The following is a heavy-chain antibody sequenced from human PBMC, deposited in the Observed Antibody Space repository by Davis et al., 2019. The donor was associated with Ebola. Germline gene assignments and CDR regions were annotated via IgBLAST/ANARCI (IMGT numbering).Heavy chain of an antibody. D-gene: IGHD1-14*01. J-gene: IGHJ2*01. Sequence: GESLKISCAASGFTFSSYGMHWVRQAPGKGLEWVAVISYDGSNKYYADSVKGRFTISRDNSKNTLYLQMNSLRAEDTAVYYCARDLPGGDWYFDPWGRGTLVTVSS. CDR2: ISYDGSNK. CDR1: GFTFSSYG. CDR3: ARDLPGGDWYFDP. V-gene: IGHV3-30*03.